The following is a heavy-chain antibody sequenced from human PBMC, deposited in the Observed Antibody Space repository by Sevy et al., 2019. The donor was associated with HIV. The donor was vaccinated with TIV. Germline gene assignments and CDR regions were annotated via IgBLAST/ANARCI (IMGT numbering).Heavy chain of an antibody. V-gene: IGHV3-49*04. D-gene: IGHD6-13*01. CDR1: GFTFGDYC. Sequence: GGSLRLSCTASGFTFGDYCMSWVRQAPGKGLEWVAFLKSDVYGGTVDHAASVRGRFVISRDDSKTIAYLQMNDLKTEDTGVYYCTRWKAAQSIIDYWGQGALVTVSS. CDR3: TRWKAAQSIIDY. CDR2: LKSDVYGGTV. J-gene: IGHJ4*02.